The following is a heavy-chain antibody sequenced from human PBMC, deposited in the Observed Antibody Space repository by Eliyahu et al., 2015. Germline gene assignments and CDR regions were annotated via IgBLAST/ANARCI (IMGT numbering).Heavy chain of an antibody. V-gene: IGHV3-53*01. D-gene: IGHD3-3*01. CDR2: IHTGGNT. CDR1: GFAVSTNY. CDR3: ARGIDYDFWSGYRSFDY. Sequence: EVHLVESGGGLIQPGGSLRLSCAASGFAVSTNYMSWVRQAPGKGLEWVSVIHTGGNTYYTDSVSGRFTISRDNSKNTLYLQMNTLRAEDTAIYYCARGIDYDFWSGYRSFDYWGQGTLVTVSS. J-gene: IGHJ4*02.